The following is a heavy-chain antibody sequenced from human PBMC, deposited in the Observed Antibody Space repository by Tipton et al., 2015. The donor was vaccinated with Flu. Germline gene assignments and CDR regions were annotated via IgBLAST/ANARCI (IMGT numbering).Heavy chain of an antibody. CDR1: GFTFSNYW. CDR3: SKDRKKDTSMDYYYHYGMDV. J-gene: IGHJ6*02. V-gene: IGHV3-7*03. Sequence: SLRLSCVDSGFTFSNYWMSWVRQAPGKGLEWVANINQDGSVKYYVGSVKGRFTVSRDNAKNSLYLQMTSLRAEDTALYYCSKDRKKDTSMDYYYHYGMDVWGQGTTVTVSS. D-gene: IGHD5-18*01. CDR2: INQDGSVK.